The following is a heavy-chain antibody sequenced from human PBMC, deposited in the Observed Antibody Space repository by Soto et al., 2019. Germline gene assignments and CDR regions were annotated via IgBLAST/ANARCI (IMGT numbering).Heavy chain of an antibody. V-gene: IGHV4-38-2*01. CDR1: VYSISSGYY. D-gene: IGHD5-18*01. Sequence: ETLSLTCAVSVYSISSGYYWGWIRQPPGKGLEWIGSIYHSGSTYYNPSLKSRVTISVDTSKNQFSLKLSSVTAADTAVYYCARSYDRGYFDYWGQGTLVTVSS. CDR3: ARSYDRGYFDY. J-gene: IGHJ4*02. CDR2: IYHSGST.